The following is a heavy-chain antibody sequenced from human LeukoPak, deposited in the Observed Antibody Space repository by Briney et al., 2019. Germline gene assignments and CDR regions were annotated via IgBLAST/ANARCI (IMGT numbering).Heavy chain of an antibody. J-gene: IGHJ6*02. CDR1: GFTFSSYD. CDR2: IGTAGDT. V-gene: IGHV3-13*01. Sequence: GGSLRLSCAASGFTFSSYDMHWVRHATGKGLEWVSAIGTAGDTYYPGSVKGRFTISRENAKNFLYLQMNSLRAGDTAVYYCARGYCTNGVCYTGYGMDVWGQGTTVTVSS. CDR3: ARGYCTNGVCYTGYGMDV. D-gene: IGHD2-8*01.